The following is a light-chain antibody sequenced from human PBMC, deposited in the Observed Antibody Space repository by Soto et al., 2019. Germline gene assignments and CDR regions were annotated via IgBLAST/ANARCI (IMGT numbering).Light chain of an antibody. CDR1: QSISSS. CDR2: AAS. CDR3: QQSYSTLT. V-gene: IGKV1-39*01. Sequence: DIPMTQSPSSLSASVGDRVTITCRASQSISSSLNWYQQKPGKAPKLLIYAASSLQSGVPSRFSGSGSGTDFTLTISRLQPEYFATYYFQQSYSTLTFGGGTKVEIK. J-gene: IGKJ4*01.